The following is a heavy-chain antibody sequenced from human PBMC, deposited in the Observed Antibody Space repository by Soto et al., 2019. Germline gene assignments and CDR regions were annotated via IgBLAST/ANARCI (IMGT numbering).Heavy chain of an antibody. J-gene: IGHJ4*02. CDR1: GGSISSSNW. CDR2: IYHSGST. CDR3: ARGDSGYEPLDY. D-gene: IGHD5-12*01. Sequence: QVQLQESGPGLVKPSGTLSLTCAVSGGSISSSNWWSWVRQPPGKGLGWIGEIYHSGSTNYNPSPKSRVXXXVXXSTNQFSLKLSYVTAADTAVYYCARGDSGYEPLDYWGQGTLVTVSS. V-gene: IGHV4-4*02.